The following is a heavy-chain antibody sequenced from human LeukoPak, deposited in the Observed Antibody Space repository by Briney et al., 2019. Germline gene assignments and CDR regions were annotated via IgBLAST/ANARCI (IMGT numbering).Heavy chain of an antibody. CDR1: GGSISSGGYY. CDR3: ARGPPAPIVLRFLEGNYMDV. D-gene: IGHD3-3*01. V-gene: IGHV4-30-2*01. Sequence: KPSETLSLTCTVSGGSISSGGYYWSWIRQPPGKGLEWIGYIYHSGSTYYNPSLKSRVTISVDRSKNQFSLKLSSVTAADTAVYYCARGPPAPIVLRFLEGNYMDVWGKGTTVTVSS. CDR2: IYHSGST. J-gene: IGHJ6*03.